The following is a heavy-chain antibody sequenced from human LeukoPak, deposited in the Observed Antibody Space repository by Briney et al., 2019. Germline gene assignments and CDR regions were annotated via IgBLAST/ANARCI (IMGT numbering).Heavy chain of an antibody. CDR3: ARALDGYNEDY. J-gene: IGHJ4*02. CDR1: GFTFSSYR. Sequence: PGGSLRLSCAASGFTFSSYRMNWVRQAPGKGLEWVLSISSSSTYIYYADSVKGRFTISRDNAKNSLYLQMNSLRAEDTAVYYCARALDGYNEDYWGQGTLVTVSS. V-gene: IGHV3-21*01. CDR2: ISSSSTYI. D-gene: IGHD5-24*01.